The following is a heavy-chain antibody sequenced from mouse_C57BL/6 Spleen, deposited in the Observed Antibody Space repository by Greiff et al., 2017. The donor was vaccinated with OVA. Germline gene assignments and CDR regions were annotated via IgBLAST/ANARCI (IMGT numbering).Heavy chain of an antibody. CDR1: GYTFTDYY. D-gene: IGHD1-1*01. J-gene: IGHJ1*03. V-gene: IGHV1-26*01. Sequence: EVQLQQSGPELVKPGASVKISCKASGYTFTDYYMNWVKQSHGKSLEWIGDINPNNGGTSYNQKFKGKATLTVDKSSSTAYMELRSLTSEDSAVYYCARRIYYYHYWYFDVWGTGTTVTVSS. CDR2: INPNNGGT. CDR3: ARRIYYYHYWYFDV.